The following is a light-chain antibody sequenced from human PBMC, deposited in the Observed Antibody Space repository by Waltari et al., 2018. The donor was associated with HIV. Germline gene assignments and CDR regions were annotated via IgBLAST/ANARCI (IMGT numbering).Light chain of an antibody. V-gene: IGLV1-40*01. CDR1: SSNLGAGFD. Sequence: QSVLTQPPSVSGAPGQRVSISCTGSSSNLGAGFDAQWYQQLPGPAPRLLIYDNNNRPSGVPGRFSGSRSGTSASLAITGLQADDEADYYCQSFDSGLTAVVFGGGTKLTVL. CDR2: DNN. CDR3: QSFDSGLTAVV. J-gene: IGLJ2*01.